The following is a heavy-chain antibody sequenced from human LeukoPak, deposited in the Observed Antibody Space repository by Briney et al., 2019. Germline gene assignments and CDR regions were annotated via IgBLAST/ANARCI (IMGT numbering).Heavy chain of an antibody. CDR2: ISSSGGST. Sequence: GGSLRLSCAASGFTFSSAAMSWVRQAPGKGLEWVSIISSSGGSTYYADSVKGRFIISRDNSKNTLYLQMNSLRAEDTAVYYCAKGSRSIAVDNLCDYWGQGSLVTVSS. V-gene: IGHV3-23*01. CDR1: GFTFSSAA. J-gene: IGHJ4*02. CDR3: AKGSRSIAVDNLCDY. D-gene: IGHD6-6*01.